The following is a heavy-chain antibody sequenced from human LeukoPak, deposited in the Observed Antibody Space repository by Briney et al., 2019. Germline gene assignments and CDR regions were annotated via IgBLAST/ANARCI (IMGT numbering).Heavy chain of an antibody. J-gene: IGHJ4*02. V-gene: IGHV3-30*03. D-gene: IGHD4-17*01. CDR1: GLTFRNYG. Sequence: GGSLRLSCAASGLTFRNYGMHCVRQTPGKGLEWVAVISYDGNKRFYEDSVKGRFIISRDNSRNTLYLQLNSLRGGDTAVYFCAREVSKRGTVTFDYWGRGTPVPVSS. CDR3: AREVSKRGTVTFDY. CDR2: ISYDGNKR.